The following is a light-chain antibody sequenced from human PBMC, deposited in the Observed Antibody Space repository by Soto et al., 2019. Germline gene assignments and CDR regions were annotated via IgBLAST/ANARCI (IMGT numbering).Light chain of an antibody. J-gene: IGKJ4*01. CDR3: QHLNSYPLT. Sequence: DIPLTQSPSFLSASVGDRVTITCRASQGISSYLAWYQQRPGKAPKLLIHAASTLQSGVPSRFSGSGSGIEFTLTISSLQPEDFATYYCQHLNSYPLTFGGGTKVEIK. CDR2: AAS. V-gene: IGKV1-9*01. CDR1: QGISSY.